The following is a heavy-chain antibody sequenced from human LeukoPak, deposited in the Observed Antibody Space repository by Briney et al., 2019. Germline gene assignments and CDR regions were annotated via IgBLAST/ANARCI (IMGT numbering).Heavy chain of an antibody. CDR3: ARSFNNDYGDYDLFDY. D-gene: IGHD4-17*01. J-gene: IGHJ4*02. CDR1: GGSISSYY. CDR2: IYYSGST. V-gene: IGHV4-59*08. Sequence: KPSETLSLTCTVSGGSISSYYWSWIRQPPGKGLEWIGYIYYSGSTNYNPSLKSRVTISVDTSKNQFSLKLSSVTAADTAVYYCARSFNNDYGDYDLFDYWGQGTLVTVSS.